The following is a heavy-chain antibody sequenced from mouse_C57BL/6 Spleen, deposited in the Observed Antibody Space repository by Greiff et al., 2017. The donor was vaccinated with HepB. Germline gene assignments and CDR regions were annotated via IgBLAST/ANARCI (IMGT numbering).Heavy chain of an antibody. J-gene: IGHJ4*01. CDR3: AALDYAMDY. D-gene: IGHD4-1*01. CDR1: GYTFTDYY. V-gene: IGHV1-76*01. CDR2: IYPGSGNT. Sequence: VQLQQSGAELVRPGASVKLSCKASGYTFTDYYINWVKQRPGQGLEWIARIYPGSGNTYYNEKFKGKATLTAEKSSSTAYMQLSSLTSEDSAVYFCAALDYAMDYWGQGTSVTVSS.